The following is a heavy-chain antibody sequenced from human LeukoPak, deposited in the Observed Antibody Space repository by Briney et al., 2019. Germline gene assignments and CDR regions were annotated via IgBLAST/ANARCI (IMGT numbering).Heavy chain of an antibody. V-gene: IGHV3-64*01. Sequence: GGSLRLSCAASGFIFNNYVMHWVRQAPGKGLDYVSAISGNGDSTYYANSVKGRFTISRDNSKNTLYLQMGSLRAEDMAAYYCAREVIAAPARPFDYWGQGTLVTVSS. D-gene: IGHD6-13*01. CDR3: AREVIAAPARPFDY. J-gene: IGHJ4*02. CDR2: ISGNGDST. CDR1: GFIFNNYV.